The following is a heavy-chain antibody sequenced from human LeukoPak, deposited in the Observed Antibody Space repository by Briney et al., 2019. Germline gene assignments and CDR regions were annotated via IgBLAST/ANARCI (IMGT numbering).Heavy chain of an antibody. CDR1: GYTFTGYY. V-gene: IGHV1-8*02. J-gene: IGHJ5*02. D-gene: IGHD3-3*01. Sequence: ASVKVSCKASGYTFTGYYMHWVRQATGQGLEWMGWMNPNSGNTGYAQKFQGRVTMTRNTSISTAYMELSSLRSEDTAVYYCARDDFWSGYSGKFDPWGQGTLVTVSS. CDR3: ARDDFWSGYSGKFDP. CDR2: MNPNSGNT.